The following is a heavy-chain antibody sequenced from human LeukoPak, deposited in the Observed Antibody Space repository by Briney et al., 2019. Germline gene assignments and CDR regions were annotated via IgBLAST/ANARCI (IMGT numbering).Heavy chain of an antibody. Sequence: GGSLRLSCAASGFTVSSNYMSWVRQAPGKGLEWVSVIYSGGSTYYADSVKGRFTISRDNSKNTLYLQMNSLRAEDTAVYYCAKDAITMVRGVIIHYYYMDVWGKGTTVTISS. D-gene: IGHD3-10*01. CDR2: IYSGGST. V-gene: IGHV3-66*01. CDR1: GFTVSSNY. J-gene: IGHJ6*03. CDR3: AKDAITMVRGVIIHYYYMDV.